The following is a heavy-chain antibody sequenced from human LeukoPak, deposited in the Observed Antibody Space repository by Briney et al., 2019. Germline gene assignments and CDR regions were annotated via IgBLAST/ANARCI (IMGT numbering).Heavy chain of an antibody. CDR2: INHSGST. V-gene: IGHV4-34*01. D-gene: IGHD1-26*01. Sequence: SETLSLTCAVYGGSFSGYYWSWIRQPPGKGLEWIGEINHSGSTNYNPSLKSRVTISVDTSKNQFSLKLSSVTAADTAVYYCAREEALGSGSFDYWGQGTLVTVSS. CDR3: AREEALGSGSFDY. J-gene: IGHJ4*02. CDR1: GGSFSGYY.